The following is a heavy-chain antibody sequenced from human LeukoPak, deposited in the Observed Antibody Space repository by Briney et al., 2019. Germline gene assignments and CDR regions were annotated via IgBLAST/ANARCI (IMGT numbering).Heavy chain of an antibody. CDR1: GFIFSSYA. D-gene: IGHD6-13*01. Sequence: GGSLRLSCAASGFIFSSYAMSWVRQAPGKGLEWVSGISGSGGSTYYADSVKGRFTISRDNSKNTLYLQMNSLRAEDTAVYYCAKPGYSSSWSFDYWGQGTLVTVSS. CDR2: ISGSGGST. J-gene: IGHJ4*02. CDR3: AKPGYSSSWSFDY. V-gene: IGHV3-23*01.